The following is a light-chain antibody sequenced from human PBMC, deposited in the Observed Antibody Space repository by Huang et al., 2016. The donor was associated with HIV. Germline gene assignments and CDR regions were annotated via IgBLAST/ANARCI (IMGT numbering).Light chain of an antibody. CDR2: VAS. Sequence: DIQMTQSPSTLSASIGDRVLITCRASQTVSNLLAWYQQKPGKAPNLLIYVASILESGAPSRFSGSGSWTDFTLTISSLQPDDFAIYYCQQYNSHSRTFGQGTKVEVK. CDR1: QTVSNL. V-gene: IGKV1-5*03. CDR3: QQYNSHSRT. J-gene: IGKJ1*01.